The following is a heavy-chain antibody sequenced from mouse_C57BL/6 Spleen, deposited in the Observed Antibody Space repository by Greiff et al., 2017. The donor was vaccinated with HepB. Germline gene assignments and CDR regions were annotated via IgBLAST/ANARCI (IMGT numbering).Heavy chain of an antibody. D-gene: IGHD1-1*01. CDR3: AIYGSSYGWFAY. J-gene: IGHJ3*01. CDR2: IYPRSGNT. Sequence: VKLVESGAELARPGASVKLSCKASGYTFTSYGISWVKQRTGQGLEWIGEIYPRSGNTYYNEKFKGKATLTADKSSSTAYMELRSLTSEDSAVYFCAIYGSSYGWFAYWGQGTLVTVSA. CDR1: GYTFTSYG. V-gene: IGHV1-81*01.